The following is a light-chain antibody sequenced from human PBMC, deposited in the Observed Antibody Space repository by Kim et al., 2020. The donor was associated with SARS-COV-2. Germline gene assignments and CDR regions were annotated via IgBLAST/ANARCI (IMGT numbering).Light chain of an antibody. Sequence: SYELTQPPSVSVAPGKTARITCGGNNIGSKSVHWYQQKPGQAPVLVSYDDSDRPSGIRERFSGSNSGNTATLTISRVEAGDEADYYCQVWDSSSDHYVFGTGTKVTVL. V-gene: IGLV3-21*03. CDR2: DDS. CDR3: QVWDSSSDHYV. J-gene: IGLJ1*01. CDR1: NIGSKS.